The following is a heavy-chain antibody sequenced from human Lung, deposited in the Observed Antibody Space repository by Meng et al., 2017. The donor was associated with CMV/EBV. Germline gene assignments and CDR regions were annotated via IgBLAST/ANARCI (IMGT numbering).Heavy chain of an antibody. CDR3: AATSSSYFFDAFDI. CDR2: FEPDDGET. CDR1: GNTLTELS. D-gene: IGHD6-6*01. V-gene: IGHV1-24*01. J-gene: IGHJ3*02. Sequence: ASVKVSXKVSGNTLTELSVDWIRQSPGKGLEWMGGFEPDDGETAYAQKFQGRVTITKDTSINTAYMELSSLRSEDTAVYYCAATSSSYFFDAFDIWGQGTMVTVSS.